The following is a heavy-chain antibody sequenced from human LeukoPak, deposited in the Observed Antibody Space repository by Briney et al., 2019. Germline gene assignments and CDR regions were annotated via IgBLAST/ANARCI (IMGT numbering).Heavy chain of an antibody. Sequence: PGGSLRLSCAASGFSFSDYYMSWIRQAPGKGLEWVSGISGSGDIIYYSDSVKGRFTISRDNSKNTLFLQMNSLRAEDSPLYYCAKDPTDFDSSGQTYFDYWGQGTLVTVSS. D-gene: IGHD3-22*01. CDR3: AKDPTDFDSSGQTYFDY. CDR2: ISGSGDII. V-gene: IGHV3-23*01. CDR1: GFSFSDYY. J-gene: IGHJ4*02.